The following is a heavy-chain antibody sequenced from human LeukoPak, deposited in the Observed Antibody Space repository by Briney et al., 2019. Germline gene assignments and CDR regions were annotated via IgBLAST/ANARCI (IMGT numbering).Heavy chain of an antibody. CDR1: EFNFFSYG. Sequence: SGGSLRLSCVASEFNFFSYGMQWVRQAPGKGLVWVSRIFTDGSTTSYADSVKGRFTISRDNAKNTLYLQMNSLRAEDTAVYYCARAVGHGSGSPRMDVWGKGTTVTVSS. CDR2: IFTDGSTT. D-gene: IGHD3-10*01. J-gene: IGHJ6*04. CDR3: ARAVGHGSGSPRMDV. V-gene: IGHV3-74*01.